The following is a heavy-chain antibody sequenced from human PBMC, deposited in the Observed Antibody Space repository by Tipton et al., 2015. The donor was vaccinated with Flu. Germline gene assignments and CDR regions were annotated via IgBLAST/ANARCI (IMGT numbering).Heavy chain of an antibody. J-gene: IGHJ6*02. D-gene: IGHD3-3*01. CDR2: IYYSGST. CDR1: GGSISSYY. Sequence: TLSLTCTVSGGSISSYYWSWIRQPPGKGLEWIGYIYYSGSTNYNPSLKSRVTISVDTSKNQFSLKLSSVTAADTAVYYCARDTYFDFWRGYYGAYYYGMDVWGQGTTVTVSS. V-gene: IGHV4-59*12. CDR3: ARDTYFDFWRGYYGAYYYGMDV.